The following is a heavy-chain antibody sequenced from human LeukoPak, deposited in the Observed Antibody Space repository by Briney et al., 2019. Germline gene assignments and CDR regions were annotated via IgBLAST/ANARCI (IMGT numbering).Heavy chain of an antibody. CDR3: ARVPYDFWSGYLVYFDY. Sequence: GGSLRLSCAASGFTFSSYWMSWVRQAPGKGLEWVANIKQDGSEKYYVDSVKGRFTISRDNAKNSLYLQMNSLRAEDTAVYYCARVPYDFWSGYLVYFDYWGQGTLVTVSS. CDR1: GFTFSSYW. V-gene: IGHV3-7*01. CDR2: IKQDGSEK. J-gene: IGHJ4*02. D-gene: IGHD3-3*01.